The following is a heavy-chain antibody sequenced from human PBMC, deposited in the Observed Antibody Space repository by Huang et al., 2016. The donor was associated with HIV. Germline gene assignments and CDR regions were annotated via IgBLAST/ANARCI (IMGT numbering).Heavy chain of an antibody. CDR3: AKDKKVRSGWSGAPFDY. CDR1: GFTLDDYA. V-gene: IGHV3-9*01. Sequence: EVQLVESGGGLVQPGRSLRLSCAASGFTLDDYAMHWVRQAQGKGLEGVSGISWKGGSIGYAYSVKGRFTISRDNAKTSLYLQMNSLRAEDTALYYCAKDKKVRSGWSGAPFDYWGQGTLVTVSS. CDR2: ISWKGGSI. J-gene: IGHJ4*02. D-gene: IGHD6-19*01.